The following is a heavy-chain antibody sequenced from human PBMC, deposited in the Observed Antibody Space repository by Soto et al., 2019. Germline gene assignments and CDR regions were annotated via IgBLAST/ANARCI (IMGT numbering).Heavy chain of an antibody. V-gene: IGHV4-34*01. CDR1: GGSFSGYY. Sequence: SETLSLTCAVYGGSFSGYYWSWIRQPPGKGLEWIGEINHSGSTNYNPSLKSRVTISVDTSKNQFSLKLSSVTAADTAVYYCARGYRARICSGIDAFDIWGQGTMVTVSS. D-gene: IGHD1-20*01. CDR3: ARGYRARICSGIDAFDI. CDR2: INHSGST. J-gene: IGHJ3*02.